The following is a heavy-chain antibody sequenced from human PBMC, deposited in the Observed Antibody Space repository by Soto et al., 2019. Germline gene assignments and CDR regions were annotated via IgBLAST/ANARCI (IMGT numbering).Heavy chain of an antibody. CDR2: TYSGGDK. D-gene: IGHD4-17*01. J-gene: IGHJ4*02. CDR3: ARNVPVTALGY. CDR1: GVTVGNNY. Sequence: EVRLVESGGGLVQPGGSLRLSCAASGVTVGNNYMSWVRQAPGKGLEWVSVTYSGGDKRYADSVKGRFTMSRDSTKITVYLQMDRLRAEDTAVYFCARNVPVTALGYWGQGSLVTVSS. V-gene: IGHV3-66*01.